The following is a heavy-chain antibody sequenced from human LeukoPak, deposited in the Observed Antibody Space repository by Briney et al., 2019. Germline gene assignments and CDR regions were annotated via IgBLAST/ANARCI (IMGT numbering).Heavy chain of an antibody. J-gene: IGHJ3*02. CDR2: ISASEYT. Sequence: GGSLRLSCAASGLIFSTYSMTWVRQAPGKGLEWVAGISASEYTYYGDSVKGRLTISRDNSKNTLYLQLNNLRDEDTAIYYCAKDGGLGGVPVDVFDIWGQGTMVTVSS. CDR1: GLIFSTYS. CDR3: AKDGGLGGVPVDVFDI. D-gene: IGHD3-16*01. V-gene: IGHV3-23*01.